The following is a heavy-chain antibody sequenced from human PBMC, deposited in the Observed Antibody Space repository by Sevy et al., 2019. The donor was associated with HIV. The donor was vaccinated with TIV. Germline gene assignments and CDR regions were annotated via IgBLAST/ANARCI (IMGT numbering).Heavy chain of an antibody. J-gene: IGHJ6*04. CDR3: VRGGVVIKXLXXXX. V-gene: IGHV3-74*03. Sequence: GGSLRLSCAASGFPFNTYSMHWVRQAPGKGLVWVSSIERDGSKIKYADSVKGRFTISRDNAESTLYLQMDSVRVEDTGVYYCVRGGVVIKXLXXXXWGXXTTVTVSS. CDR2: IERDGSKI. D-gene: IGHD3-3*01. CDR1: GFPFNTYS.